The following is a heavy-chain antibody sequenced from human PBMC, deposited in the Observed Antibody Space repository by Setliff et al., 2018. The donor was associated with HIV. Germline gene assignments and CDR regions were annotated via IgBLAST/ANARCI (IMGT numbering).Heavy chain of an antibody. Sequence: TSETLSLTCTVSGGSINSRSYYWAWIRQPPGKGLEWVASIYFSGTPYYNPSLKNRVTISVDTSKNQFSLKLSSVTAADTAVYYCARRGMWSYETGGNPTATFDYWGQGVQVTVSS. V-gene: IGHV4-39*01. CDR2: IYFSGTP. CDR1: GGSINSRSYY. J-gene: IGHJ4*02. D-gene: IGHD2-8*02. CDR3: ARRGMWSYETGGNPTATFDY.